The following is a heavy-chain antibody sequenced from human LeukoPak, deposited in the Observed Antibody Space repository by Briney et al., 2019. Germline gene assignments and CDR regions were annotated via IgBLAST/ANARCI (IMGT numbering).Heavy chain of an antibody. CDR2: IYYSGST. J-gene: IGHJ4*02. CDR3: ARGTFMVRGLFRPTLFDY. V-gene: IGHV4-59*01. CDR1: GGSISSYY. D-gene: IGHD3-10*01. Sequence: SQTLSLTCTVSGGSISSYYWSWIRQPPGKGLEWSGYIYYSGSTNYNPSLKRRVTISVDTSKNQFSLKLSSVTAADTAVYYCARGTFMVRGLFRPTLFDYWGQGTLVTVSS.